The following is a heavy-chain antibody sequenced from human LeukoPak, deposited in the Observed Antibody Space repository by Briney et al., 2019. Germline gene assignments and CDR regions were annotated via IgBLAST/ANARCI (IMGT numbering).Heavy chain of an antibody. Sequence: GGSLRLSCAASGFTFSSHAMGWVRQAPGKGLQWVSATSGGGGSSYYADSVKGRFTISSDYSKNTLHLQMNTLRAEDTAVYYCAKYYDFVWGSIEYWGQGTLVTVSS. D-gene: IGHD3-16*01. CDR1: GFTFSSHA. CDR2: TSGGGGSS. V-gene: IGHV3-23*01. CDR3: AKYYDFVWGSIEY. J-gene: IGHJ4*02.